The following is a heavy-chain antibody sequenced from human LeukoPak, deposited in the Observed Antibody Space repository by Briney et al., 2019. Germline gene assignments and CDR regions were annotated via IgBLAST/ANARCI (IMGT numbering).Heavy chain of an antibody. J-gene: IGHJ3*02. Sequence: PGGSLRLSCAASGFTFTSYAMSWVRQAPGKGLEWVSAISGSGGSTYYADSVKGRFTISRDNSKNTLYLQMNSLRAEDTAVYYCAKGRVVPAAIPDAFDIWGQGTMVTVSS. CDR2: ISGSGGST. CDR3: AKGRVVPAAIPDAFDI. D-gene: IGHD2-2*02. CDR1: GFTFTSYA. V-gene: IGHV3-23*01.